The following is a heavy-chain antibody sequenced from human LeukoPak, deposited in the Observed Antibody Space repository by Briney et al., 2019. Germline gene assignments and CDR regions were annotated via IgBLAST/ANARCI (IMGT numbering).Heavy chain of an antibody. V-gene: IGHV3-7*05. J-gene: IGHJ4*02. D-gene: IGHD1-26*01. CDR3: ARVKVGTTNRFDY. CDR2: INEDGSAK. Sequence: GGSLRLSCAASGFTFSNLWMSWVRQAPGEGLEWVANINEDGSAKTHVDSVKGRFTISRDNAKNSLYLQMNSLRAEDTAVYYCARVKVGTTNRFDYWGQGTLVTVSS. CDR1: GFTFSNLW.